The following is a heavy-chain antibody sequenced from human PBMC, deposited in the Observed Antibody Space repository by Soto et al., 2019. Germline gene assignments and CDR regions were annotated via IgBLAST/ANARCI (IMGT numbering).Heavy chain of an antibody. D-gene: IGHD3-10*01. CDR3: ATVSAREYYFDY. V-gene: IGHV1-24*01. CDR1: GYTLTELS. Sequence: ASVKVSCKVSGYTLTELSMHWVRQAPGKGLEWMGGFDPEDGETIYAQKFQGRVTMTEDTSTDTAYMELSSLRSEDTAVYYCATVSAREYYFDYWGQGTLVTVSS. J-gene: IGHJ4*02. CDR2: FDPEDGET.